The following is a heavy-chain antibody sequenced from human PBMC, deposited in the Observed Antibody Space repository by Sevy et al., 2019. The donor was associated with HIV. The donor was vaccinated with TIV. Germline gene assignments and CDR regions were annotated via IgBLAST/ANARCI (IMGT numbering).Heavy chain of an antibody. CDR1: GDTFTTYD. D-gene: IGHD3-22*01. Sequence: ASVKVSCKASGDTFTTYDINWVRQATGQGLEWMGWINPNSGATNYAQKFQGWVTMTRDTSISTAYMELSRLRFDDTAVYYCARGYYDSSGYYYHWGQGTLVTVSS. CDR2: INPNSGAT. J-gene: IGHJ5*02. V-gene: IGHV1-2*04. CDR3: ARGYYDSSGYYYH.